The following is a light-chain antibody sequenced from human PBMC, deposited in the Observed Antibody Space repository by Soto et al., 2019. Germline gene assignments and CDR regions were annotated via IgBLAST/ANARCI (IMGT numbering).Light chain of an antibody. CDR3: QPSYSIVWT. V-gene: IGKV1-39*01. CDR2: ASS. J-gene: IGKJ1*01. Sequence: DIQMTQSPSSLSASVGDRVTITCRASQSISSYLNWYQQKPGIAPKLLIYASSSLQSGVPSRFSGSGSGTHFTPAITSLQPEDFATYYCQPSYSIVWTFGQGTKVEIK. CDR1: QSISSY.